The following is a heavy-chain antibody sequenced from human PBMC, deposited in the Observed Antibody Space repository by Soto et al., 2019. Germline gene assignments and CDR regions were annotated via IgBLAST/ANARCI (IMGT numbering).Heavy chain of an antibody. CDR2: IRSKAYGGTT. Sequence: GGSLRLSCTASGFTFGDYAMSWFRQAPGKGLEWVGFIRSKAYGGTTEYAASVKGRFTISRDDSKSIAYLQMNSLKTEDTAVYYCTRVGSLEWLLYDYWGQGTLVTVSS. CDR1: GFTFGDYA. CDR3: TRVGSLEWLLYDY. V-gene: IGHV3-49*03. J-gene: IGHJ4*02. D-gene: IGHD3-3*01.